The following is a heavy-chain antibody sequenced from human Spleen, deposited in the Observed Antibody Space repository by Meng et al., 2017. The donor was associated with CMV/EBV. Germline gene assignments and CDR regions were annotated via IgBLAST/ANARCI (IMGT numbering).Heavy chain of an antibody. D-gene: IGHD1-1*01. CDR3: AKETGARSADAFDV. V-gene: IGHV3-9*01. Sequence: GGSLRLSCAAFGFTFDDYDMHWVRQAPGKGLEWVSGICWNSGTIGYADSVKGRFTISRDNAKNSLYLPMNGLRAEDTALYYRAKETGARSADAFDVWGQGTMVTVSS. J-gene: IGHJ3*01. CDR2: ICWNSGTI. CDR1: GFTFDDYD.